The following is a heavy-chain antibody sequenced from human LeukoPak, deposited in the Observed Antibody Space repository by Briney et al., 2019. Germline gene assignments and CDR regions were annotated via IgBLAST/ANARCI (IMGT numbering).Heavy chain of an antibody. CDR1: GDSISRYS. J-gene: IGHJ4*02. V-gene: IGHV4-59*01. D-gene: IGHD2-15*01. CDR3: ARDRGADCSGGSCWDY. CDR2: ISYSGTT. Sequence: SETLSLTCTVSGDSISRYSWSWIRQPPGKGVEWIGYISYSGTTSYNPSLKSRVTISVDKSKNQFSLKLSSVTAEDTAVYYCARDRGADCSGGSCWDYWGQGTQVTVSS.